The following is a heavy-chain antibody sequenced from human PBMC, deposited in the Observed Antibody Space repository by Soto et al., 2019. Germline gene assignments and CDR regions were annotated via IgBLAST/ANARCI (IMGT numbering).Heavy chain of an antibody. Sequence: GESLKISCKGSGYSFTSHWIGWVRQMPGKGLDWMGIIYPGDSDTRYSPSFLGQVTISADKSINTAYLQWSSLTAADTAVYYCGRVVEGATRHTDLDSWGQGTLVTVSS. CDR3: GRVVEGATRHTDLDS. V-gene: IGHV5-51*01. CDR2: IYPGDSDT. D-gene: IGHD2-21*01. CDR1: GYSFTSHW. J-gene: IGHJ5*01.